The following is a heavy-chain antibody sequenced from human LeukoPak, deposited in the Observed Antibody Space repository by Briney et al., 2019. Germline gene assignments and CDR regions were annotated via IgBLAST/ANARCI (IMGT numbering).Heavy chain of an antibody. V-gene: IGHV4-34*01. CDR1: GGSFSGYY. D-gene: IGHD2-15*01. CDR2: INHSGST. J-gene: IGHJ6*03. Sequence: PSETLSLTCAVYGGSFSGYYWSWIRQPPGKGLEWIGEINHSGSTNYNPSLKSRVTISVDTSKNQFSLKLSSVTAADTAVYYCARLRPRIGYCSGGSCYSPGRGYTIDYYYMDVWGKGTTVTISS. CDR3: ARLRPRIGYCSGGSCYSPGRGYTIDYYYMDV.